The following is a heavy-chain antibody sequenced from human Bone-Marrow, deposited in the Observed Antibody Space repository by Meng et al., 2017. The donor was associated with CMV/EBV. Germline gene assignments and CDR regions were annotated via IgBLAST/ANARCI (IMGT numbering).Heavy chain of an antibody. CDR3: ARALGISGEWEPIYPFEP. V-gene: IGHV1-18*01. D-gene: IGHD1-26*01. J-gene: IGHJ5*02. CDR1: GYTFTSYG. CDR2: ISAYNGNT. Sequence: ASVKVSCKASGYTFTSYGISWVRQAPGQGLEWMGWISAYNGNTNYAQKLQGRVTMTTDTSTSTAYMELRSLRSDDTAVYYCARALGISGEWEPIYPFEPWGQGTLVTVSS.